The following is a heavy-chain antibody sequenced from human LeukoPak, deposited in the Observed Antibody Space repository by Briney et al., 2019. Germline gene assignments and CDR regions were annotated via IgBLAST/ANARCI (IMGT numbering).Heavy chain of an antibody. CDR2: IYHSGST. Sequence: SETLSLTCAVSGGSISSGGYSGSWIRQPPGKGLEWIGYIYHSGSTYYNPSLKSRVTISVDRSKNQFSLKLSSVTAADTAVYYCARYFSGGVTDIAFDIWGQGTMVTVSS. V-gene: IGHV4-30-2*01. D-gene: IGHD2-21*02. J-gene: IGHJ3*02. CDR1: GGSISSGGYS. CDR3: ARYFSGGVTDIAFDI.